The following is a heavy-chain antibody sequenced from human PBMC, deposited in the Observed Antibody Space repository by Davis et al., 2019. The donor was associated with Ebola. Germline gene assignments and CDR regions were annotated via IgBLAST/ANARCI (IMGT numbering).Heavy chain of an antibody. D-gene: IGHD6-6*01. CDR3: ARSTFEYSSSPRLDY. Sequence: PGGSLRLSCKGSGYSFTSYWISWVRQMPGKGLEWMGRIDPSDSYTNYSPSFQGHVTISADKSISTAYLQWSSLKASDTAMYYCARSTFEYSSSPRLDYWGQGTLVTVSS. V-gene: IGHV5-10-1*01. CDR2: IDPSDSYT. CDR1: GYSFTSYW. J-gene: IGHJ4*02.